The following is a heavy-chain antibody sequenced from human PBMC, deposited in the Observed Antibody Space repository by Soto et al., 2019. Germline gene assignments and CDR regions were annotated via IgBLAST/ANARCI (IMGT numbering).Heavy chain of an antibody. CDR1: GGSISSGDYY. D-gene: IGHD3-22*01. V-gene: IGHV4-30-4*01. J-gene: IGHJ3*02. CDR3: AREDSSGYRAFDI. Sequence: QVQLQESGPGLVKPSQTLSLTCTVSGGSISSGDYYWSWIRQPPGKGLEWIGYIYYSGSTYYNPSLKSRVXXAXDXXKNQFSLKLSSVTAADTAVYYCAREDSSGYRAFDIWGQGTMVTVSS. CDR2: IYYSGST.